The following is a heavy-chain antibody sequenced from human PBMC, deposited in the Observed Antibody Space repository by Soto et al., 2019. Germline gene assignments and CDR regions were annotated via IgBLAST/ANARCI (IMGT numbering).Heavy chain of an antibody. J-gene: IGHJ6*03. CDR2: ISAYNGNT. CDR3: ARDFGIALTQDKYYYYYMDV. CDR1: GYTFTSYG. Sequence: QVQLVQSGAEVKKPGASVKVSCKASGYTFTSYGISWVRQAPGQGLEWMGWISAYNGNTNYAQKLQGRVTMTTDTSTSTAYMELRSLTSDDTAVYYCARDFGIALTQDKYYYYYMDVWGKGTTVPVSS. V-gene: IGHV1-18*01. D-gene: IGHD2-15*01.